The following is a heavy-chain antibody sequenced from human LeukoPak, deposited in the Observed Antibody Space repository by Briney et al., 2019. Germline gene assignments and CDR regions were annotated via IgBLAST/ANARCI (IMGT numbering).Heavy chain of an antibody. CDR2: INYSGST. D-gene: IGHD3-22*01. CDR3: ARSSEGRYYYDSSGFRYYYYYMDV. V-gene: IGHV4-34*01. Sequence: SETLSLTCGVYGGSFSGYYWSWIRQPPGKGLEWIGEINYSGSTYYNPSLRSRVTMSVDTSKNQFSLKLSSMTAADTAVYYCARSSEGRYYYDSSGFRYYYYYMDVWGKGTTVTISS. J-gene: IGHJ6*03. CDR1: GGSFSGYY.